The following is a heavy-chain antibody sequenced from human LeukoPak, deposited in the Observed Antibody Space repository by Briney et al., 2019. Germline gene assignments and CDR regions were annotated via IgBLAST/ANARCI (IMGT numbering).Heavy chain of an antibody. V-gene: IGHV3-7*01. J-gene: IGHJ4*02. CDR2: IKQDGSDK. D-gene: IGHD6-13*01. CDR1: GFTFSSYW. Sequence: GGSLRLSCAASGFTFSSYWMSWVRQAPGKGLEWVANIKQDGSDKYYVDSVKGRFTISRDNAKNSLYLQMNSLRAEDTAMYYCAGGGRKQQLAQARNDSWGQGTLVTASS. CDR3: AGGGRKQQLAQARNDS.